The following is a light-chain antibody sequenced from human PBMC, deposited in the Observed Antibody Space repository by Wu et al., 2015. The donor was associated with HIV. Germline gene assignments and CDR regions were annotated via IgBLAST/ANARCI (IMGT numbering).Light chain of an antibody. Sequence: DIQMTQSPSSLSASVGDRVTITCWASQGISNFLAWYQQKPGKPPKVLIYAASTLQSGVPSRISGSRSGTDYTLTINSLQPEDVATYYCQKLNSAPLTFGGGTKVEIK. CDR1: QGISNF. CDR3: QKLNSAPLT. V-gene: IGKV1-27*01. J-gene: IGKJ4*01. CDR2: AAS.